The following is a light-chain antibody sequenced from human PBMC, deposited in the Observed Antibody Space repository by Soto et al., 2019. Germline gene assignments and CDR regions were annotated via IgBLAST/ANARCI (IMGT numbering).Light chain of an antibody. J-gene: IGKJ5*01. CDR2: GAS. Sequence: EIVLMQSPGTLSLSPGERATLSCRASQSVSSSYLAWYQQKPGQAPRLLIYGASSRATGIPDRFSGSGSGTDFTLTISRLEPEDFAVYYCQQYGSSLITFGQGTRWRL. CDR1: QSVSSSY. V-gene: IGKV3-20*01. CDR3: QQYGSSLIT.